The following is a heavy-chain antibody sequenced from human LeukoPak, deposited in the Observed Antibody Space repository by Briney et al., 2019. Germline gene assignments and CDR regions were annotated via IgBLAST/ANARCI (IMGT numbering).Heavy chain of an antibody. CDR1: GFTFSSYW. D-gene: IGHD5-18*01. V-gene: IGHV3-7*01. CDR3: ARWFGYSYGLYYFDY. Sequence: GGSLRLSCAASGFTFSSYWMSWVRQAPGKGLEWVANIKQDGSEKYYVDSVKGRFTISRDNAKNSLYLQMNSLRAEDTAVYYCARWFGYSYGLYYFDYWGQGTLVTVSS. CDR2: IKQDGSEK. J-gene: IGHJ4*02.